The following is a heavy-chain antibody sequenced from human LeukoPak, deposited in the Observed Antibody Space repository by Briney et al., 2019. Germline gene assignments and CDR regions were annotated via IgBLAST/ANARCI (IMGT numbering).Heavy chain of an antibody. Sequence: PGGSLRLSCAASGFTFSTYWMSWVRQAPGKGLEWVANIKQDGSEEYYVDSVKGRFIISRDNAKNSLFLQMNSLRDEDTAVYYCARLGYGYSSRWSNGGYFQHWGQGTLVTVSS. CDR2: IKQDGSEE. CDR1: GFTFSTYW. V-gene: IGHV3-7*01. D-gene: IGHD6-13*01. CDR3: ARLGYGYSSRWSNGGYFQH. J-gene: IGHJ1*01.